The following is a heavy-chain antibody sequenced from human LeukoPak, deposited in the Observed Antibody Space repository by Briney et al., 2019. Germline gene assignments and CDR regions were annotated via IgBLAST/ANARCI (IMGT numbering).Heavy chain of an antibody. Sequence: GGSLRLSCAASGFTFSDYYMGWIRQAPGKGLEWVSYISSSGSTIYYADSVKGRFTISRDNAKNSLYLQMSSLRAEDTAVYYCAREGYSYSLDYWGQGTLVTVSS. CDR2: ISSSGSTI. CDR1: GFTFSDYY. J-gene: IGHJ4*02. CDR3: AREGYSYSLDY. V-gene: IGHV3-11*01. D-gene: IGHD5-18*01.